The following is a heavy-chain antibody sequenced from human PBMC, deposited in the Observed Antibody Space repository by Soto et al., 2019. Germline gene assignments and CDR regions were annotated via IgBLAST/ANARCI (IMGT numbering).Heavy chain of an antibody. CDR3: AREDGIVGTTSAFDY. J-gene: IGHJ4*02. CDR2: INGRSNYI. V-gene: IGHV3-21*01. Sequence: LRLSCAASGFTFSTYVMHWVRQTPGKGLEWVSSINGRSNYIYYTDSVKGRFTISRDNAKNSLYLQMNSLRAEDTAVYYCAREDGIVGTTSAFDYWGQGTLVTVSS. CDR1: GFTFSTYV. D-gene: IGHD1-26*01.